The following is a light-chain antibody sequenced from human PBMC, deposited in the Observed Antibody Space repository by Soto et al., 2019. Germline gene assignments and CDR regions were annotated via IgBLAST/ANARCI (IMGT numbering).Light chain of an antibody. CDR3: QSYDISLSGSV. J-gene: IGLJ2*01. CDR2: GNS. CDR1: SSNIGAGYD. Sequence: QSVLTQPPSVYGAPGQRVTISCTGSSSNIGAGYDVHWYQQLPGTAPKLLIYGNSNRPSGVPDRFSGSKSGTSASLAITGLQAEDEADYYCQSYDISLSGSVFGGGTKLTVL. V-gene: IGLV1-40*01.